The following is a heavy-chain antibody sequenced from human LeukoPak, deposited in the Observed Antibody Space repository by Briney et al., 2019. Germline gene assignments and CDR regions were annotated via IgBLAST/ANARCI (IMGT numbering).Heavy chain of an antibody. CDR3: AKGPTYDSLPYYFDY. J-gene: IGHJ4*02. V-gene: IGHV3-64D*09. CDR1: GFTFSYYA. CDR2: ISSNGGST. Sequence: PGGSLRLSCSASGFTFSYYAMHWVRQAAGKGLEFVSGISSNGGSTYYADSLKGRFTVSRGNSNNTLYLQMSSLRAEDTAIYYCAKGPTYDSLPYYFDYWGQGTLVTVSS. D-gene: IGHD3-22*01.